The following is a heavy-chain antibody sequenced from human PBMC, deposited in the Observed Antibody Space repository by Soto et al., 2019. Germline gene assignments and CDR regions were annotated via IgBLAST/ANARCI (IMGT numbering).Heavy chain of an antibody. Sequence: EVQLVESGGGLVQPGRSLRLSCAASGFTFDDYAMHWVRQAPGKGLEWVSGISWNSGSIGYAASVKSRFTISRDNAKNSLYLQMNSLRAEDTALYYCAKDIVVVAASSAFDIWGQGTMVTVSS. CDR1: GFTFDDYA. D-gene: IGHD2-15*01. CDR2: ISWNSGSI. V-gene: IGHV3-9*01. J-gene: IGHJ3*02. CDR3: AKDIVVVAASSAFDI.